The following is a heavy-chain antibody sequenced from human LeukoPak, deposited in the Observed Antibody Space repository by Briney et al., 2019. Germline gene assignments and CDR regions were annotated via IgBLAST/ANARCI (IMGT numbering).Heavy chain of an antibody. J-gene: IGHJ4*02. D-gene: IGHD6-19*01. Sequence: GGSLRLSCAASGFTFSSYNMNWVRQAPGKGLEWVSSISDGGNSVFYAGSVKGRFTISRGNAKNSLYLQMNSLRAEDTAIYYCARAGSGWYPVNWGQGTLVTVSS. CDR1: GFTFSSYN. CDR2: ISDGGNSV. V-gene: IGHV3-21*01. CDR3: ARAGSGWYPVN.